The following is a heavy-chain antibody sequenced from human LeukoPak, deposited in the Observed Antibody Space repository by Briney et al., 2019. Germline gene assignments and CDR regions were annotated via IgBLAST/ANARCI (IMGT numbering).Heavy chain of an antibody. D-gene: IGHD2/OR15-2a*01. CDR1: GFRVNRFS. V-gene: IGHV3-7*01. J-gene: IGHJ4*02. CDR2: IKQDGSQK. Sequence: GGSLRLSCAASGFRVNRFSMSWVRQTPGKGLEWVANIKQDGSQKEYADSVKGRLAISRDNANNCLDLQMNSLRAEDTGVYYCASVDFDNNAHYHYYLPNWRQGTSVTVPS. CDR3: ASVDFDNNAHYHYYLPN.